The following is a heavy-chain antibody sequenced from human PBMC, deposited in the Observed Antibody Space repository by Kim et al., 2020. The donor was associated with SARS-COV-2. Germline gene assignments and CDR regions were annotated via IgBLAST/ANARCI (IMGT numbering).Heavy chain of an antibody. CDR3: AKDRSQMEWLRGYSYGA. J-gene: IGHJ5*02. Sequence: GGSLRLSCAASGFTFSSYAMSWVRQAPGKGLEWVSAISGSGGSTYYADSVKGRFTISRDNSKNTLYLQMNSLRAEDTAVYYCAKDRSQMEWLRGYSYGAWGQGTLVTVSS. CDR1: GFTFSSYA. V-gene: IGHV3-23*01. D-gene: IGHD5-18*01. CDR2: ISGSGGST.